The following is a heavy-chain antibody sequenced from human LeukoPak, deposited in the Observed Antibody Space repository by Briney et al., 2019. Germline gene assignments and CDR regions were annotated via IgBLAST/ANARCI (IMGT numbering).Heavy chain of an antibody. Sequence: GESLKISCKGSGYSFTSYWISWVRQMPGKGLEWMGRIDPSDSYTNYGPSFQGHVTISADKSISTAYLQWSSLKASDTAMYYCARPARYYYDSSGYYFDWGQGTLVTVSS. CDR3: ARPARYYYDSSGYYFD. J-gene: IGHJ4*02. CDR1: GYSFTSYW. V-gene: IGHV5-10-1*01. D-gene: IGHD3-22*01. CDR2: IDPSDSYT.